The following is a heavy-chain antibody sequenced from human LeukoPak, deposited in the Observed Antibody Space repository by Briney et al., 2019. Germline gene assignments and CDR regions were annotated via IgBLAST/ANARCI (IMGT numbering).Heavy chain of an antibody. Sequence: ASVKVSFKSSGYTFSDYYIHWVRQAPGQGLEWMGWINPKSGGTKYGQKFQGRVTMTRDTSISTAYMELSRLTSDDTAVYYCAREQGDDTAKITGYWGHANLVTLSS. CDR1: GYTFSDYY. CDR3: AREQGDDTAKITGY. CDR2: INPKSGGT. J-gene: IGHJ4*01. D-gene: IGHD5-18*01. V-gene: IGHV1-2*02.